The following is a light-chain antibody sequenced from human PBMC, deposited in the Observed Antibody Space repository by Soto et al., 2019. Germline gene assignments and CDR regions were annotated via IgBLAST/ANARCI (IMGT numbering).Light chain of an antibody. CDR3: SSYAGSSTHVV. J-gene: IGLJ2*01. CDR2: EGT. V-gene: IGLV2-23*01. Sequence: QSALTQPASVSGSPGQSITISCTGISSDVGSYNLVSWYQQHPGKAPKVMIYEGTKRPSGVSNRFSGSRPGNTASLTISGLQAEAEAHYYCSSYAGSSTHVVFGGGTTLTVL. CDR1: SSDVGSYNL.